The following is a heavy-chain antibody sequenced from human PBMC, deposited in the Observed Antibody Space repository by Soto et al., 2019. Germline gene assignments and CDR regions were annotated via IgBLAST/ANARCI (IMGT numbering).Heavy chain of an antibody. CDR2: IYYSGST. CDR1: GGSISSHY. CDR3: LMLQGYAQYIDY. Sequence: ASETLSLTCTVSGGSISSHYWSWIRQPPGQGLEWIGYIYYSGSTNYNPSLKSRVTISVDTSKSQFSLRLSSVTAADTAVYFCLMLQGYAQYIDYSGQAALVTGST. J-gene: IGHJ4*02. V-gene: IGHV4-59*08. D-gene: IGHD5-12*01.